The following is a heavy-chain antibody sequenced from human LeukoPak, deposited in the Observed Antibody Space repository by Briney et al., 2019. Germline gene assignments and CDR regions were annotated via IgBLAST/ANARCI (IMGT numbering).Heavy chain of an antibody. D-gene: IGHD2-15*01. Sequence: SETLSLTCAVYGGSFSGYYWSWIRQPTGKGLEWIGEINHSGSTNYNPSLKSRVTISVDTSKNQFSLKLSSVTAADTAVYYCARLGSGNPYYFDYWGQGTLVTVSS. CDR2: INHSGST. V-gene: IGHV4-34*01. J-gene: IGHJ4*02. CDR1: GGSFSGYY. CDR3: ARLGSGNPYYFDY.